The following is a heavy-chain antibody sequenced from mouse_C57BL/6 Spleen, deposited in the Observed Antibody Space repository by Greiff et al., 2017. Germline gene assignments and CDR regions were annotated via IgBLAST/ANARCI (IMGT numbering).Heavy chain of an antibody. CDR2: IDPSDSYT. Sequence: QVQLQQPGAELVKPGASVKLSCKASGYTFTSYWMQWVKQRPGQGLEWIGEIDPSDSYTNYNQKFKGKATLTVDTSSSTAYMQLSSLTSEDSAVYYCARWPFDTTVVAPYYVDYWGQGTTLTVSS. CDR1: GYTFTSYW. D-gene: IGHD1-1*01. CDR3: ARWPFDTTVVAPYYVDY. V-gene: IGHV1-50*01. J-gene: IGHJ2*01.